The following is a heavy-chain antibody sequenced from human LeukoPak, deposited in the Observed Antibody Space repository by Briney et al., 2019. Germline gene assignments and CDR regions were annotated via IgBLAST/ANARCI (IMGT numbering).Heavy chain of an antibody. D-gene: IGHD3-9*01. J-gene: IGHJ5*02. CDR2: IYYSGST. Sequence: SETLSLTCTVSGGSISSGGYYWSWIRQHSGKGLEWIGYIYYSGSTYYNPSLKSRVTISVDTSKNQFSLKLSSVTAADTAVYYCARAQSEYFVWLLYGKNWFDPWGQGTLVTVSS. CDR3: ARAQSEYFVWLLYGKNWFDP. V-gene: IGHV4-31*03. CDR1: GGSISSGGYY.